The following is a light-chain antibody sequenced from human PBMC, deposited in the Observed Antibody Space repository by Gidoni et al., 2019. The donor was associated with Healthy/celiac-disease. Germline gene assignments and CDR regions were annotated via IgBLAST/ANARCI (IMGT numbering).Light chain of an antibody. CDR2: AAY. J-gene: IGKJ2*01. CDR3: QQSYSTPCT. CDR1: QSISSY. Sequence: DIQMTQSPSSLSASVGDRVTITCRASQSISSYVNWYQQKPGKAPKLLIYAAYSLQSGVPSRFSGSGSGKDFPLTISRLQPEDFATYYCQQSYSTPCTFGQGTKLEIK. V-gene: IGKV1-39*01.